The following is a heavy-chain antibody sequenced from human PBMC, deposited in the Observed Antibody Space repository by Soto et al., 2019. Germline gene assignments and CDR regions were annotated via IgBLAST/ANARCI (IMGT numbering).Heavy chain of an antibody. Sequence: SETLSLTCAVYGGSFSGYYWSWIRQPPGKGLEWIGEINHSGSTNYNPSLKSRVTISVDTSKNQFSLKLSSVTAADTAVYYCARAGYSYGYKFDYWGQGTLVTVSS. CDR3: ARAGYSYGYKFDY. J-gene: IGHJ4*02. V-gene: IGHV4-34*01. CDR1: GGSFSGYY. CDR2: INHSGST. D-gene: IGHD5-18*01.